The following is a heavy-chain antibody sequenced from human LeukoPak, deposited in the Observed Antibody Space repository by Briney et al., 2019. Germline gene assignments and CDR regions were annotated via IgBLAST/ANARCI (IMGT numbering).Heavy chain of an antibody. V-gene: IGHV3-74*01. J-gene: IGHJ4*02. D-gene: IGHD2-2*01. CDR1: GFTFSGYW. CDR2: IRSDGSIT. Sequence: PGGSLRPSCAASGFTFSGYWMHWVRQAPGKGLAWVSVIRSDGSITTYADSVKGRFTISRDTAKNTLYLQVNSLRSEDTAVYYCAKGGGPYHLPTDYWGQGTLVTVSS. CDR3: AKGGGPYHLPTDY.